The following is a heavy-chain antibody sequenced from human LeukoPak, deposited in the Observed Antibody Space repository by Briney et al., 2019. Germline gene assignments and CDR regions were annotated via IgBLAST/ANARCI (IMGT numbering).Heavy chain of an antibody. CDR3: VRDNYYSMDA. Sequence: GGSLRLSCAASGFTFSTTWMHWVRQAPGKGLVWVSRIHSDGRTTIYADSVKGRFTISRDNAKNTLYLQMNSLRADDTAIYYCVRDNYYSMDAWGKGTTVTISS. J-gene: IGHJ6*03. V-gene: IGHV3-74*01. CDR1: GFTFSTTW. CDR2: IHSDGRTT.